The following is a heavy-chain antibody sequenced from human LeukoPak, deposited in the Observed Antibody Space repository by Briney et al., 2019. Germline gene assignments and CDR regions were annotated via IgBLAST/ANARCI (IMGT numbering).Heavy chain of an antibody. J-gene: IGHJ4*02. Sequence: SVKVSCKASGGTFSSYTISWVRQAPGQGLEWMGRIIPILGIANYAQKFQGRVTITADKSTSTAYMELSSLRSEDTAVYYCARIRMVRGVIIEGFDYWGQGTLVTVSS. D-gene: IGHD3-10*01. CDR3: ARIRMVRGVIIEGFDY. CDR1: GGTFSSYT. CDR2: IIPILGIA. V-gene: IGHV1-69*02.